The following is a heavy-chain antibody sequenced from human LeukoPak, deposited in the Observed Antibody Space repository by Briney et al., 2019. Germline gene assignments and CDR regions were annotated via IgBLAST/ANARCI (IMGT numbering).Heavy chain of an antibody. Sequence: PGGSLRLSCAASGFTFSSYWMHWVRQAPGKGLVWVSRVNIDGSTINYADSVKGRFTISRDNAKNTLYLQMNSLRPEDTAVYYCASAAAGFRNYFDYWGQGTLVTVSS. V-gene: IGHV3-74*01. CDR3: ASAAAGFRNYFDY. CDR1: GFTFSSYW. CDR2: VNIDGSTI. D-gene: IGHD6-13*01. J-gene: IGHJ4*02.